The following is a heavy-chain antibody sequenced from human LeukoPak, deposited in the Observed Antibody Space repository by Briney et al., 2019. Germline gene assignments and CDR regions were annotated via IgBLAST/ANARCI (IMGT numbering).Heavy chain of an antibody. D-gene: IGHD3-10*01. J-gene: IGHJ4*02. CDR1: GFTFSIYT. Sequence: TGGSLRLSCAASGFTFSIYTMNWVRQAPGKGLEWVSSISTSSSYIYYADSVKGRFTISRDNAKNSLYLQMNSLRVEDTAVYYCAKVAKYYYGSETYYFFEHWGQGTPVTASS. V-gene: IGHV3-21*01. CDR3: AKVAKYYYGSETYYFFEH. CDR2: ISTSSSYI.